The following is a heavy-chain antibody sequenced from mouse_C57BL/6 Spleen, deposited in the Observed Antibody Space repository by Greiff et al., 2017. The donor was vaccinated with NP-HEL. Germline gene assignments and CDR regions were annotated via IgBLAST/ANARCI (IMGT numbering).Heavy chain of an antibody. CDR2: IRSKSNNYAT. CDR3: VRTGTDYAMDY. D-gene: IGHD4-1*01. J-gene: IGHJ4*01. CDR1: GFSFNTYA. Sequence: VQLKESGGGLVQPKGSLKLSCAASGFSFNTYAMNWVRQAPGKGLEWVARIRSKSNNYATYYADSVKDRFTISRDDSESMLYLQMNNLKTEDTAMYYCVRTGTDYAMDYWGQGTSVTVSS. V-gene: IGHV10-1*01.